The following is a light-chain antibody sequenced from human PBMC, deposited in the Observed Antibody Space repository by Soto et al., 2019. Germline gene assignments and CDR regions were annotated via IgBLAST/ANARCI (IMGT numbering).Light chain of an antibody. CDR2: EGT. CDR3: YSFAGSTTFSSV. V-gene: IGLV2-23*03. Sequence: QSVLTQPASVSGSPGQSISISCTGTSSDVVTYNLVSWYQQHPGKAPTVLIYEGTKRPSGVSNRFSGSKSGNTASLTISGLQTEDEADYYCYSFAGSTTFSSVFGPGTKATVL. CDR1: SSDVVTYNL. J-gene: IGLJ1*01.